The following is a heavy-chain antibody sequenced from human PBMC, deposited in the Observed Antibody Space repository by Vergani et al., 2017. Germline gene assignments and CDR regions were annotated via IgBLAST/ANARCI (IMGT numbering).Heavy chain of an antibody. J-gene: IGHJ3*02. V-gene: IGHV3-49*03. CDR3: TRDSGDRSGPWLDAFDI. CDR1: GFTFGDYA. Sequence: EVQLVESGGGLVQPGRSLRLSCTASGFTFGDYAMSWFRQAPGKGLEWVGFIRSKAYGGTTEYAASVKGRFTISRDDSKSIAYLQMNSLKTEDTAVYYCTRDSGDRSGPWLDAFDIWGQGTMVTVSS. CDR2: IRSKAYGGTT. D-gene: IGHD1-26*01.